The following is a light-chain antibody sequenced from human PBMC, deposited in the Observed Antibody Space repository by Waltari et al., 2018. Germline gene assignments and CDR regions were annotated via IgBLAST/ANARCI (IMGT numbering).Light chain of an antibody. CDR3: AAWDDSLSGVV. CDR2: RNT. V-gene: IGLV1-47*01. J-gene: IGLJ2*01. Sequence: QSVLTQPPSASGTPGQRVTIPCSGSSSNIGNNYVYCYQQPPGTAPNLLIYRNTQRPSGVPDRFSGSKSGTSASLAISGLRSEDEADYYCAAWDDSLSGVVFGGGTKLTVL. CDR1: SSNIGNNY.